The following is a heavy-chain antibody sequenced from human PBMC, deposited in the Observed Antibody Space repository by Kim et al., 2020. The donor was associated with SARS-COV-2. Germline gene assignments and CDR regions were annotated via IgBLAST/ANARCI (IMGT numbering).Heavy chain of an antibody. CDR2: IYYSGST. J-gene: IGHJ4*02. Sequence: SETLSLTCTVSGGSISSGGYYWSWIRQHPGKGLEWIGYIYYSGSTYYNPSLKSRVTISVDTSKNQFSLKLSSVTAADTAVYYCARADGFGELIDYWGQGTLVTVSS. V-gene: IGHV4-31*03. D-gene: IGHD3-10*01. CDR3: ARADGFGELIDY. CDR1: GGSISSGGYY.